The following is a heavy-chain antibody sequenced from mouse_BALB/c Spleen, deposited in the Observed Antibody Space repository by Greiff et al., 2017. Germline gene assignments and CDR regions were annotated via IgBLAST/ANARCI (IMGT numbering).Heavy chain of an antibody. V-gene: IGHV3-6*02. CDR3: ARYGYDGGFAY. CDR1: GYSITSGYY. D-gene: IGHD2-2*01. CDR2: ISYDGSN. J-gene: IGHJ3*01. Sequence: EVKLMESGSGLVKPSQSLSLTCSVTGYSITSGYYWNWIRQFPGNKLEWMGYISYDGSNNYNPSLKNRISITRDTSKNQFFLKLNSVTTEDTATYYCARYGYDGGFAYWGQGTLVTVSA.